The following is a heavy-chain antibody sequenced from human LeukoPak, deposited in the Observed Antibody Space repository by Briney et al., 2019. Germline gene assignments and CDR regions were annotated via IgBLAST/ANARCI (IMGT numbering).Heavy chain of an antibody. D-gene: IGHD6-13*01. CDR3: ARGVLVAAAGTDDY. J-gene: IGHJ4*02. V-gene: IGHV4-34*01. CDR2: INHSGST. Sequence: SETLSLTCAVYGGSFSGYYWSWIRQPPGKGLGWIGEINHSGSTNYNPSLKSRVTISVDTSKNQFSLKLSSVTAADTAVYYCARGVLVAAAGTDDYWGQGTLVTVSS. CDR1: GGSFSGYY.